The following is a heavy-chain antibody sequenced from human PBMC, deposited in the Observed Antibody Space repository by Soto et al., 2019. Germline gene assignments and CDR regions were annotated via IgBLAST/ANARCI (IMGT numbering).Heavy chain of an antibody. CDR3: ASPKIAFYNWFDP. J-gene: IGHJ5*01. D-gene: IGHD3-3*02. Sequence: TGSGGSPRRCRDYVCWIRQPPGKGLEWIGSIYYSGSTYYNPSLKSRVTISVDTSKNQFPLKLSSVTAADTAVYYCASPKIAFYNWFDPWGQGTMVT. V-gene: IGHV4-39*01. CDR1: GGSPRRCRDY. CDR2: IYYSGST.